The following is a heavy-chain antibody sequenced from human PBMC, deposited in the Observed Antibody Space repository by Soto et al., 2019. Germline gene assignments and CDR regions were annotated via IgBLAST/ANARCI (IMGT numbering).Heavy chain of an antibody. D-gene: IGHD1-26*01. CDR1: GGTFSSYT. CDR2: ITPGFGSG. Sequence: QVQLGQSGAEVKEPGSSVNVSCKASGGTFSSYTIGWVRQAPGQGFEWMGGITPGFGSGNYAQKFQGRVTITADKSTRTVYMALSSLTSADTALYYCARLTGSYQLGKWFDPWGQGTLVTVSS. V-gene: IGHV1-69*06. J-gene: IGHJ5*02. CDR3: ARLTGSYQLGKWFDP.